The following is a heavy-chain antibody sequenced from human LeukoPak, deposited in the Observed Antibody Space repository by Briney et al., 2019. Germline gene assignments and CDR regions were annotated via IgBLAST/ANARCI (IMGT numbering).Heavy chain of an antibody. D-gene: IGHD2-15*01. J-gene: IGHJ4*02. CDR3: ARASFWFDYSGYYFDF. CDR2: ICGGGGT. V-gene: IGHV3-66*01. Sequence: GRSLRLSCAASGFTVSSNYMSWVRQAPGKGLEWVSVICGGGGTDYPDSVKGRFTISRDNSKNTVYLQMNSLRAEDTAVYYCARASFWFDYSGYYFDFWGQGTLVTVSS. CDR1: GFTVSSNY.